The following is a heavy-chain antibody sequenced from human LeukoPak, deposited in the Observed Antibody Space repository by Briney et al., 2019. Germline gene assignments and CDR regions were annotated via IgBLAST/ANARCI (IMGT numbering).Heavy chain of an antibody. CDR1: GGSISSSSDY. D-gene: IGHD4-17*01. CDR3: ARLKPTVLAFDI. V-gene: IGHV4-39*07. J-gene: IGHJ3*02. Sequence: KTSETLSLTCVVSGGSISSSSDYWGWIRQPPGKGLGWIGTIFYSGSTYYNPSLKSRVTISVDTSKTQFSLRLSSVTAADTAVYYCARLKPTVLAFDIWGQGTMVTVSS. CDR2: IFYSGST.